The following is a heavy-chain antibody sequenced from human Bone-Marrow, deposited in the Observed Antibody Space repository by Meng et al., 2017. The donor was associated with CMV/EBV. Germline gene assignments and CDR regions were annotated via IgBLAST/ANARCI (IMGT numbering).Heavy chain of an antibody. CDR1: GGSISSYY. V-gene: IGHV4-59*01. J-gene: IGHJ6*02. CDR2: IYYSGST. CDR3: ARDAVVPAAITQSADYYYYGMDV. Sequence: SDTLSLTRTDPGGSISSYYWSWIRQPPGKGLEWIGYIYYSGSTNYNPSLKSRVTISVDTSKNQFSLKLSSVTAADTAVYYCARDAVVPAAITQSADYYYYGMDVWGQGTTVTFSS. D-gene: IGHD2-2*02.